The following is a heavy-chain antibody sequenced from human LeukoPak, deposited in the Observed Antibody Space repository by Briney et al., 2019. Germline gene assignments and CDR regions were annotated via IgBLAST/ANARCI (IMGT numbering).Heavy chain of an antibody. CDR1: VFTFNTFW. J-gene: IGHJ4*02. CDR2: IRPDGSDK. D-gene: IGHD2-2*01. CDR3: SGRDSSRNPWAY. Sequence: GGSLRLSCAASVFTFNTFWMNWVRLAPGRGLEWLANIRPDGSDKYYLDSVRGRFTISRDNGKNLVYLEMNSLRVEDTAVYYCSGRDSSRNPWAYWGQGTLVSVSS. V-gene: IGHV3-7*01.